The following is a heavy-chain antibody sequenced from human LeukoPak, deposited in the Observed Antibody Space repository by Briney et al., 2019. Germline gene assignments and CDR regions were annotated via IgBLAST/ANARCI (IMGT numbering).Heavy chain of an antibody. CDR1: GYTFTSYY. V-gene: IGHV1-46*01. D-gene: IGHD4-23*01. CDR3: ATGASETTVALGDY. Sequence: ASVKVSCKASGYTFTSYYMHWVRQAPGQGLEWMGIINPSGGSTSYAQKFQGRVTMTEDTSTDTAYMELSSLRSEDTAVYYCATGASETTVALGDYWGQGTLVTVSS. J-gene: IGHJ4*02. CDR2: INPSGGST.